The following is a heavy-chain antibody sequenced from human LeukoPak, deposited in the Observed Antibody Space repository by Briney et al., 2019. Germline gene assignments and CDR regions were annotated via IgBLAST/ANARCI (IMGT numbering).Heavy chain of an antibody. Sequence: PGGSLRLSCAASGFTFSDYYMSWIRQAPGKGLEWVSYISSSGSTIYYADSVKGRFTISRDNAKNSLYQQMNSLRAEDTAVYYCARGTPGWELLNWYFDLWGRGTLVTVSS. J-gene: IGHJ2*01. CDR1: GFTFSDYY. CDR2: ISSSGSTI. CDR3: ARGTPGWELLNWYFDL. V-gene: IGHV3-11*01. D-gene: IGHD1-26*01.